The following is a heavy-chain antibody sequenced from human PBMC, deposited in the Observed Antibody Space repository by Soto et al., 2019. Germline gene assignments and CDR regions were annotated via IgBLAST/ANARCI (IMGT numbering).Heavy chain of an antibody. J-gene: IGHJ4*02. CDR2: IIPLFGTA. CDR1: GGTFSTYA. V-gene: IGHV1-69*01. CDR3: ARPKGTYSSGYYYFDF. D-gene: IGHD6-19*01. Sequence: QVQLEQSGAEVKQPGSSVRVSCKTSGGTFSTYAINWVRQAPGQGLEWMGAIIPLFGTADSSQKFQGRVTITADESTSTAYMELSSLRSDDTAVYFCARPKGTYSSGYYYFDFWGQGTLVTVSS.